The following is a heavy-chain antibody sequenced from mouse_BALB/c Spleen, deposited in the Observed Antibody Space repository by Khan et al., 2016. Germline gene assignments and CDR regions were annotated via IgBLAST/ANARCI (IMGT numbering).Heavy chain of an antibody. CDR2: IDPENGDT. Sequence: VQLQQSGAELVRSGASVKLSCTASGFNIKDYYMHWVKQRPEQGLEWIGWIDPENGDTEYAPKFQGKATMTADTSSNTAYLQLSSLTSEDTAVYYGNACDYNAMDYWGQGTSVTDSS. V-gene: IGHV14-4*02. CDR1: GFNIKDYY. CDR3: NACDYNAMDY. J-gene: IGHJ4*01.